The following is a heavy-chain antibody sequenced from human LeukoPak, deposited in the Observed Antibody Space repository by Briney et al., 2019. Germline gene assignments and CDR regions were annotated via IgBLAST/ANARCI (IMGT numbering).Heavy chain of an antibody. CDR3: ARGGARDYVWGSYRSPTTLNFDY. CDR2: INPNSGGT. Sequence: GASVKVSCKASGYTFTGYYMHWVRQAPGQGLEWMGWINPNSGGTNYAQKFQGGVTMTRDTSISTAYMELSRLRSDDTAVYYCARGGARDYVWGSYRSPTTLNFDYWGQGTLVTVSS. J-gene: IGHJ4*02. CDR1: GYTFTGYY. D-gene: IGHD3-16*02. V-gene: IGHV1-2*02.